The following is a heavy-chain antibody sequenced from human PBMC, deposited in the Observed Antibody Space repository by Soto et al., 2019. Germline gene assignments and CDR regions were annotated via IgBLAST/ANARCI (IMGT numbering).Heavy chain of an antibody. J-gene: IGHJ4*02. D-gene: IGHD1-1*01. Sequence: QVQLVESGGGVVQPGRSLRLSCAVSGFTFNTYGFHWVRQAPGKGLEWVSVIWSDGNNKYYADSVKGRFTISRDRSKNTLYLQMPSLRVEDTAVYYCARIQLDTIMALDCWGQGTLVTVSS. CDR3: ARIQLDTIMALDC. CDR2: IWSDGNNK. CDR1: GFTFNTYG. V-gene: IGHV3-33*01.